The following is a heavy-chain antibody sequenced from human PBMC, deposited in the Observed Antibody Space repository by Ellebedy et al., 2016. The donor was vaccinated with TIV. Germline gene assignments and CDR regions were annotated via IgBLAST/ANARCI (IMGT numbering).Heavy chain of an antibody. CDR2: ITGSGSRT. D-gene: IGHD6-19*01. V-gene: IGHV3-23*01. Sequence: PGGSLRLSCAASGFTFSSYAMSWVRQAPGKGLEWVSTITGSGSRTDYADSVKGRFTFSRDNSKKTLYLHMNSLRAEDTAVYHCAKGTQWLGRSCFDYWGQGTLVTVSS. CDR1: GFTFSSYA. CDR3: AKGTQWLGRSCFDY. J-gene: IGHJ4*02.